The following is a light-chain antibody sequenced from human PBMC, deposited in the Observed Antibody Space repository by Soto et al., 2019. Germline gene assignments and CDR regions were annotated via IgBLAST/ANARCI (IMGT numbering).Light chain of an antibody. CDR1: QGISSY. J-gene: IGKJ5*01. CDR2: SAS. Sequence: DIQLTQSPSFLSASVGDRVTITCRASQGISSYLAWYQQKPGKAPKLLIYSASTLQSGVPSRFSRRGSGTEFSLQISSLPPEDFATYYCQQLNSYLIAFGQGTRLEIK. CDR3: QQLNSYLIA. V-gene: IGKV1-9*01.